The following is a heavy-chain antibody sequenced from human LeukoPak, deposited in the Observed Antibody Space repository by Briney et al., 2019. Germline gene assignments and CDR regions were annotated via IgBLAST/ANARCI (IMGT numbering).Heavy chain of an antibody. V-gene: IGHV1-2*02. CDR2: INPNSGGT. D-gene: IGHD6-13*01. CDR1: GYTFTGYY. Sequence: ASVKVSCKASGYTFTGYYMHWVRQAPGQGLEWMGWINPNSGGTNYAQKFQSRVTMTRDTSISTAYMELSRLRSDDTAVYYCARGSGPQFIAAAPLPLESGPAGPWGQGTLVTVSS. CDR3: ARGSGPQFIAAAPLPLESGPAGP. J-gene: IGHJ5*02.